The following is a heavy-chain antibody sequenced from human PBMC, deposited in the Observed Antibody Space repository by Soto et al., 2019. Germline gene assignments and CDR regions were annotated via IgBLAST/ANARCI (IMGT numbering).Heavy chain of an antibody. CDR3: ARKILGSTSRPDYWYFEL. CDR2: ISGGGDAT. J-gene: IGHJ2*01. V-gene: IGHV3-23*01. Sequence: EVQLSQSGGGLVQPGGSLRLSCAGSGFTFINYAMNWVRQAPGKGLEWVSSISGGGDATFFANSVRGRFTISSDNSDNPVTLQMNSLGVDDTAVYYCARKILGSTSRPDYWYFELWGRGTRVTVSS. CDR1: GFTFINYA. D-gene: IGHD7-27*01.